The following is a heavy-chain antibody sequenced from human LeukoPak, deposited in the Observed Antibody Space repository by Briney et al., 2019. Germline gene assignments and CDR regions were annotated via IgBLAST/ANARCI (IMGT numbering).Heavy chain of an antibody. D-gene: IGHD3-22*01. CDR3: AREGGSGYYFDY. CDR2: ISSTSSII. J-gene: IGHJ4*02. V-gene: IGHV3-48*01. CDR1: GFTFSGYS. Sequence: GGSLRLSCGASGFTFSGYSMNWVRQAPGKGLEWVSYISSTSSIISYVDSVRGRFTISRDNAKNSLYLQMNSLRAEDTAVYYCAREGGSGYYFDYWGQGTLVTVSS.